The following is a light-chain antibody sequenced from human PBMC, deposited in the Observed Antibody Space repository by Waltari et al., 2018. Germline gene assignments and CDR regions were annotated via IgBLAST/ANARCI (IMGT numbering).Light chain of an antibody. J-gene: IGLJ2*01. CDR2: EVS. CDR1: SSDAGGYNY. Sequence: QSALTQPPSASGSPGQSVTIYCTGTSSDAGGYNYVPWYQQHPGKAPKVMMYEVSKRPSGVPDRFSGSKSGNTASLTVSGLQAEDEADYYCSSYGGRSSVVFGGGTKLTVL. CDR3: SSYGGRSSVV. V-gene: IGLV2-8*01.